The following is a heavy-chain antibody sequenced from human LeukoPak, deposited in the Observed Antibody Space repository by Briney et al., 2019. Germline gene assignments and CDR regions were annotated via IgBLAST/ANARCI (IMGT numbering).Heavy chain of an antibody. Sequence: PSETLSLTCAVYGGSFSGYYWSWIRQPPGKGLEWIGEINHSGSTNYNPSLKSRVTISVDASKNQFSLKLSSVTAADTAVYYCARGPEPQKHGYSYTYYWGQGYLVTVSS. D-gene: IGHD5-12*01. V-gene: IGHV4-34*01. J-gene: IGHJ4*02. CDR2: INHSGST. CDR1: GGSFSGYY. CDR3: ARGPEPQKHGYSYTYY.